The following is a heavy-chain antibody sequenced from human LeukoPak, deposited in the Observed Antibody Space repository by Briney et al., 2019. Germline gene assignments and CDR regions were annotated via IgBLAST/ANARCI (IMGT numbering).Heavy chain of an antibody. Sequence: ASVKVSCKTSGYTFTGYYMHWVRQAPGQGLEWWGWINPNTGATKFAHKFQGRVTMTRDTSSSTAYMDLSTLKSDDTALYYCARVDVLGYFSLNLGYWGQGTLLTVTS. D-gene: IGHD3-22*01. CDR3: ARVDVLGYFSLNLGY. CDR1: GYTFTGYY. V-gene: IGHV1-2*02. J-gene: IGHJ4*02. CDR2: INPNTGAT.